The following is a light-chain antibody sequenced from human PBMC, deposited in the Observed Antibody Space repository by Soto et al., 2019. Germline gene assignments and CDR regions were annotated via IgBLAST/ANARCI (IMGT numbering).Light chain of an antibody. V-gene: IGKV1-39*01. J-gene: IGKJ5*01. CDR3: QQSYSTTTLT. CDR2: AAS. CDR1: QSISSY. Sequence: DIQMTHTPYSVSASLGCIVTITFRSSQSISSYLNWYQQKPGKAPKLLIYAASSLQSGVPARFSGSGSGTDFTLTISRLQPEDFVPYYCQQSYSTTTLTLGQGTRLEIK.